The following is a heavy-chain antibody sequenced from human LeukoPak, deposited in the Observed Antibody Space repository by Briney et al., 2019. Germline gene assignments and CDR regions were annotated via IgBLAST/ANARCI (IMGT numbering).Heavy chain of an antibody. D-gene: IGHD5-12*01. J-gene: IGHJ6*02. CDR2: IYYSGST. V-gene: IGHV4-59*01. CDR3: ARDSGGYSGYDLRSYGMDV. Sequence: SETLSLTCTVSGGSISSYYWSWIRQPPGKGLEWIGYIYYSGSTNYNPSLKSRVTISVDTSKNQFSLKLSSVTAADTAVYYCARDSGGYSGYDLRSYGMDVWGQGTTVTVSS. CDR1: GGSISSYY.